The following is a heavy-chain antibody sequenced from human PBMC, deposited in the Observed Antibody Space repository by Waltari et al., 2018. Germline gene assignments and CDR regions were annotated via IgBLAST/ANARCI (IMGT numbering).Heavy chain of an antibody. J-gene: IGHJ6*03. Sequence: EVQLVESGGGLVQPGGSLRLSCAASGFPFSSYAMRSVRQAPGKGLEWVSAISGSGGSTYYADSVKGRFTISRDNSKNTLYLQMNSLRAEDTAVYYCAAVTDYYYYYMDVWGKGTTVTVSS. CDR3: AAVTDYYYYYMDV. V-gene: IGHV3-23*04. D-gene: IGHD4-4*01. CDR1: GFPFSSYA. CDR2: ISGSGGST.